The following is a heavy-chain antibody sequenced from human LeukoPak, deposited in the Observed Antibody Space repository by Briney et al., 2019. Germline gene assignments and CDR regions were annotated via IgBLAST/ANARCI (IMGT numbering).Heavy chain of an antibody. J-gene: IGHJ6*02. CDR1: GFTVSSNY. Sequence: PGGSLRLSCAASGFTVSSNYMSWVRQAPGKGLEWVSVIYSGGSTYYADSVKGRFTISRDNSKNTLYLQMNSLRAEDTAVYYCASPKSFYGSGRGVGMDVWGQGTTVTVSS. V-gene: IGHV3-66*01. D-gene: IGHD3-10*01. CDR2: IYSGGST. CDR3: ASPKSFYGSGRGVGMDV.